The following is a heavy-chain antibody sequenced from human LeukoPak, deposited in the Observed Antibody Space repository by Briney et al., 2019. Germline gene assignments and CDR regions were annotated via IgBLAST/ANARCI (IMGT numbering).Heavy chain of an antibody. V-gene: IGHV3-20*04. J-gene: IGHJ4*02. CDR1: GFTFDDHG. CDR3: AKVGGGSWGGGDY. Sequence: PGGSLRLSCAASGFTFDDHGMSWVRQAPGKGLEWVSGINWSGGSPAYADSVKGRFTISRDNAKNSLYLQMNSLRAEDTALYYSAKVGGGSWGGGDYWGQGTLVTVSS. D-gene: IGHD3-16*01. CDR2: INWSGGSP.